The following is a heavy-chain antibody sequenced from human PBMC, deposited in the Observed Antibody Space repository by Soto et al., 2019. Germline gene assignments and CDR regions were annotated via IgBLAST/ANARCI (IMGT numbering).Heavy chain of an antibody. CDR1: GFTFSSYA. D-gene: IGHD3-22*01. J-gene: IGHJ4*02. V-gene: IGHV3-64D*06. CDR3: VKGEYYYDSSGYYPFDY. CDR2: ISTNGGST. Sequence: PGGSLRLSCSASGFTFSSYAMHWVRQAPGKGLDYVSSISTNGGSTHYADSVKGRFTISRDNSKNTQYLQMSSLRADDTAVYYCVKGEYYYDSSGYYPFDYWGKGTLVTVSS.